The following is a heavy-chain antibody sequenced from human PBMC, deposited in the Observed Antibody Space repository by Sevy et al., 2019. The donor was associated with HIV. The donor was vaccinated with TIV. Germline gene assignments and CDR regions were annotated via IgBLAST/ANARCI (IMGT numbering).Heavy chain of an antibody. CDR2: INHSGST. D-gene: IGHD5-18*01. CDR1: GGSFSGYY. Sequence: SETLSLTCAVYGGSFSGYYWSWIRQPPGKGLEWIGEINHSGSTNYNPSLKSRVTISVDTSKNQFSLKLSSVTAADTAVYYCARWAKLWSSYYYYGMDVWGQGTTVTVSS. V-gene: IGHV4-34*01. J-gene: IGHJ6*02. CDR3: ARWAKLWSSYYYYGMDV.